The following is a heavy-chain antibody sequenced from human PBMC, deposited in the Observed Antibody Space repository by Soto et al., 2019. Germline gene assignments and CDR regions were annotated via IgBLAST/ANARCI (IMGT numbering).Heavy chain of an antibody. D-gene: IGHD3-16*01. CDR1: GVTFSTFG. CDR2: IIPFFGTA. Sequence: SVKVSCKTSGVTFSTFGISWVRQAPGQGLEWMGGIIPFFGTAEYSQKFEDRITITADESTNTVYMDLRSLTSEDTAIYYCARTAPMDAGDKYYYDFWGQGALVTVSS. V-gene: IGHV1-69*13. J-gene: IGHJ4*02. CDR3: ARTAPMDAGDKYYYDF.